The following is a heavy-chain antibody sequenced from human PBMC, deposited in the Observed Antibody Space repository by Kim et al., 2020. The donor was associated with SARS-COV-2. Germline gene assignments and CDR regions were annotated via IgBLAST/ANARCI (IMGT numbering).Heavy chain of an antibody. Sequence: SETLSLTCTVSGGSISSSSYYWGWIRQPPGKGLEWIGSIYYSGSTYYNPSLKSRVTISVDTSKNQFSLKLSSVTAADTAVYYCGRIYGSGSGIGYWGQGTLVTVSS. J-gene: IGHJ4*02. CDR3: GRIYGSGSGIGY. CDR2: IYYSGST. D-gene: IGHD3-10*01. V-gene: IGHV4-39*01. CDR1: GGSISSSSYY.